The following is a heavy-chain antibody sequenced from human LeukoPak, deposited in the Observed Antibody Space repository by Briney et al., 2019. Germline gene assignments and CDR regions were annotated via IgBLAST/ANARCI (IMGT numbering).Heavy chain of an antibody. J-gene: IGHJ4*02. CDR3: ARYLNYYDSSGYYYVVSDY. V-gene: IGHV1-8*01. Sequence: ASVKVSCKASGYTFTSYDINWVRQATGQGLEWMGWMNPNGGNTGYAQKFQGRVTMTRNTSISTAYMELSSLRSEDTAVYYCARYLNYYDSSGYYYVVSDYWGQGTLVTVSS. CDR1: GYTFTSYD. D-gene: IGHD3-22*01. CDR2: MNPNGGNT.